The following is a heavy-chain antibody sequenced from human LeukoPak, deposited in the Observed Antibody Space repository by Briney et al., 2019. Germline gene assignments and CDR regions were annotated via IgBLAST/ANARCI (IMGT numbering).Heavy chain of an antibody. D-gene: IGHD1-26*01. V-gene: IGHV1-18*01. J-gene: IGHJ4*02. CDR2: VSTYNGNT. CDR1: GYTFTSYA. Sequence: ASVTVSCKASGYTFTSYAINWVRQAPGQGLEWMGWVSTYNGNTKYAQNLQGRVTTTTDTSTSTAYMELRSLRSDDTAMYYCARQSTGSYYSPIDYWGQGTLVTVSS. CDR3: ARQSTGSYYSPIDY.